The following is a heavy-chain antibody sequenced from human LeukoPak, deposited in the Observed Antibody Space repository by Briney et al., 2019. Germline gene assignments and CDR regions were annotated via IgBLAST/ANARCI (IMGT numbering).Heavy chain of an antibody. CDR1: GGSFSGYY. J-gene: IGHJ4*02. CDR3: ARRYDYVWGSYRYTFDY. D-gene: IGHD3-16*02. V-gene: IGHV4-34*01. CDR2: INHSGST. Sequence: SETLSLTCAVYGGSFSGYYWSWIRQPPGKGLEWIGEINHSGSTNYNPSLKSRVTISVDTSKNQFSLKLSSVTAADTAVYYCARRYDYVWGSYRYTFDYWGQGTLVTASS.